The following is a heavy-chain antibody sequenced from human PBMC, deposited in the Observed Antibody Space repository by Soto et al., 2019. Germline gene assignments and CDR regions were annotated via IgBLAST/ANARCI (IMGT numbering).Heavy chain of an antibody. CDR2: IGTAGDT. Sequence: GGSLRLSCAASGFTFSSYDMHWVRQATGKGLEWVSAIGTAGDTYYPGSVKGRFTISRENAKNSLYLQMNSLRAGDTAVYYCARSGYSSSWLDGGVYYYYMDVWGKGTTVTVSS. D-gene: IGHD6-13*01. CDR1: GFTFSSYD. J-gene: IGHJ6*03. CDR3: ARSGYSSSWLDGGVYYYYMDV. V-gene: IGHV3-13*01.